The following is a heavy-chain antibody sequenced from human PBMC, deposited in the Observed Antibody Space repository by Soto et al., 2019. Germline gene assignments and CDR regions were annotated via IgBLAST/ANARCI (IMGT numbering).Heavy chain of an antibody. CDR3: ARAVTMVRGVPYNWFDP. Sequence: GASVKVSCKASGYTFTSYYMHWVRQAPGQGLEWMGIINPSGGSTSYAQKFQGRVTMTRDTSKNQFSLKLSSVTAADTAVYYCARAVTMVRGVPYNWFDPWGQGTLVTVSS. CDR1: GYTFTSYY. CDR2: INPSGGST. D-gene: IGHD3-10*01. J-gene: IGHJ5*02. V-gene: IGHV1-46*01.